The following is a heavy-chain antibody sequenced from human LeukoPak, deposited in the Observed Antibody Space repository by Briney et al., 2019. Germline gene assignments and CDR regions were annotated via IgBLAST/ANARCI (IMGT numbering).Heavy chain of an antibody. V-gene: IGHV3-21*01. CDR2: ISSSSSYI. CDR3: AGGAHSSGWYVYYYGMDV. CDR1: GFTFSSYS. J-gene: IGHJ6*02. Sequence: GGSLRLSCAASGFTFSSYSMNWVRQAPGKGLEWVSSISSSSSYIYYADSVKGRFTISRDNAKNSLYLQMNSLRAEDTAVYYCAGGAHSSGWYVYYYGMDVWGQGTTVTVSS. D-gene: IGHD6-19*01.